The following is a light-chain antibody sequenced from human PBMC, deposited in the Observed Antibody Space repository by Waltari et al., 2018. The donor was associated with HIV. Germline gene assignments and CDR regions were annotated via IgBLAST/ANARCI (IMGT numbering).Light chain of an antibody. J-gene: IGKJ4*01. CDR2: SAS. CDR1: QAVSDD. CDR3: LQHHSYPLT. V-gene: IGKV1-17*02. Sequence: DIQMTQSPSSLSASIGERVTITCRESQAVSDDLGWYQQTPGEAPRRLISSASSVENGVPSRFSGSRAGEDFTLTITNLQPEDCATYYCLQHHSYPLTFGGGTKVEI.